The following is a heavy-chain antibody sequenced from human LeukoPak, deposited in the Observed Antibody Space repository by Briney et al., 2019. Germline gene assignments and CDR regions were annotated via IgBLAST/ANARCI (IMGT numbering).Heavy chain of an antibody. D-gene: IGHD1-26*01. CDR3: ARDPTYYGKPHNWFDP. CDR1: GGSISSSNW. J-gene: IGHJ5*02. V-gene: IGHV4-4*02. CDR2: IYHSGST. Sequence: AGTLSLTCDVSGGSISSSNWWSWVRQPPGKGLEWIGEIYHSGSTNYNPSLKSRVTISVDKSKNQFSLKLSSVTAADTAVYYCARDPTYYGKPHNWFDPWGQGTLVTVSS.